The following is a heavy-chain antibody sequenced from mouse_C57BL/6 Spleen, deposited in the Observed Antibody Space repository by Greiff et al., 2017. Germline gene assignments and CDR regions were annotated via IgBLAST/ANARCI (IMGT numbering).Heavy chain of an antibody. CDR1: GYAFSSSW. CDR3: ARGYYGSSFAY. D-gene: IGHD1-1*01. J-gene: IGHJ3*01. V-gene: IGHV1-82*01. CDR2: IYPGDGDT. Sequence: QVHVKQSGPELVKPGASVKISCKASGYAFSSSWMNWVKQRPGKGLEWIGRIYPGDGDTNYNGKFKGKATLTADKSSSTAYMQLSSLTSEDSAVYFCARGYYGSSFAYWGQGTLVTVSA.